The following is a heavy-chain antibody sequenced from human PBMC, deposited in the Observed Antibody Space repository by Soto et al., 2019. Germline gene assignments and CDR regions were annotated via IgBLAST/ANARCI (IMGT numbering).Heavy chain of an antibody. CDR3: ATDLMVYAIGNDALDI. D-gene: IGHD2-8*01. J-gene: IGHJ3*02. Sequence: QVQLVQSGAEVKKPGSSVKVSCKASGGTFSSYAISWVRQAPGQGLEWMGGIIPIFGTANYAQKFQGRVTITEDESTSTAYMELSSLRSEDTAVYYCATDLMVYAIGNDALDIWGQGTMVTVSS. CDR1: GGTFSSYA. V-gene: IGHV1-69*01. CDR2: IIPIFGTA.